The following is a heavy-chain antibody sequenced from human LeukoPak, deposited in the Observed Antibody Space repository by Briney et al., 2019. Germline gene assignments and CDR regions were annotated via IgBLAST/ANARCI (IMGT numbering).Heavy chain of an antibody. Sequence: PSETLSLTCTVSGDSISSGNYYWNWIRQPAGKGLEWIGRIYTSGITNYNPSLKSRATISADTSKNQFSLNLSSVTAADTAVYYCARHMLGGKRSFDSWGQGTLVTVSS. CDR2: IYTSGIT. CDR1: GDSISSGNYY. D-gene: IGHD4-23*01. V-gene: IGHV4-61*02. CDR3: ARHMLGGKRSFDS. J-gene: IGHJ4*02.